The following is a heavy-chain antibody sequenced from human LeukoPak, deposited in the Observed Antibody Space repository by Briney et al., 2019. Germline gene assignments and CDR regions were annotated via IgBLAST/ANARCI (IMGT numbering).Heavy chain of an antibody. V-gene: IGHV3-48*03. CDR1: GFTFSYYE. Sequence: GGSLRLSCAASGFTFSYYEMSWVRQAPGKGLEWISYISNSITYYADSVKGRFTISRNNAKNSLYLQMNSLRAEDTAIYYCVRGYCSDWGQGTLVTVFS. J-gene: IGHJ4*02. CDR3: VRGYCSD. D-gene: IGHD2-15*01. CDR2: ISNSIT.